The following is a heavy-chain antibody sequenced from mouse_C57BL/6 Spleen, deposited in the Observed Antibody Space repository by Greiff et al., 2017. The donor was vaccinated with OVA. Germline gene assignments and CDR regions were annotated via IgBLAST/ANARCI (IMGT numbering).Heavy chain of an antibody. D-gene: IGHD2-5*01. CDR3: ARNYYSNYGGPYYAMDY. V-gene: IGHV1-64*01. Sequence: QVQLQQPGAELVKPGASVKLSCTASGYTFTSYWMHWVKQRPGQGLEWIGMIHPNSGSTNYNEKFKSKATLTVDKSSSTAYMQLSSRTSEDSAVYYCARNYYSNYGGPYYAMDYWGQGTSVTVAS. CDR1: GYTFTSYW. CDR2: IHPNSGST. J-gene: IGHJ4*01.